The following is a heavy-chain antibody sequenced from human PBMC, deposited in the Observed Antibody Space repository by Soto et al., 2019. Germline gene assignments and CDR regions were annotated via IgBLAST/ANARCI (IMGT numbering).Heavy chain of an antibody. J-gene: IGHJ4*02. CDR1: GGSISSSSYY. CDR3: AHRALTGCTNGVCHDY. Sequence: SETLSLTCTVSGGSISSSSYYWGWIRQPPGKGLEWIGSIYYSGSTYYNPSLKSRVTISVDTSKNQFSLKLSSVTAADTAVYYCAHRALTGCTNGVCHDYWGQGTLVTVSS. CDR2: IYYSGST. V-gene: IGHV4-39*01. D-gene: IGHD2-8*01.